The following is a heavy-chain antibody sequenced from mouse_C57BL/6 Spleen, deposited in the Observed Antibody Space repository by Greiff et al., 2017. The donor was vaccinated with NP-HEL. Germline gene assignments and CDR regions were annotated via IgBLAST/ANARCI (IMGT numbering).Heavy chain of an antibody. V-gene: IGHV5-17*01. Sequence: VQLKESGGGLVKPGGSLKLSCAASGFTFSDYGMHWVRQAPEKGLEWVAYISSGSSTIYYADTVKGRFTISRDNAKNTLFLQMTSLRSEDTAMYYCARAGVEDWYFDVWGTGTTVTVSS. D-gene: IGHD1-1*01. J-gene: IGHJ1*03. CDR2: ISSGSSTI. CDR1: GFTFSDYG. CDR3: ARAGVEDWYFDV.